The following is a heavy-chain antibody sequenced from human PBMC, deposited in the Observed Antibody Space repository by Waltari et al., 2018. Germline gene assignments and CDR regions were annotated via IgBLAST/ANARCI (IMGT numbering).Heavy chain of an antibody. CDR2: IFSNDEK. CDR3: ARIRSFSGTYYYDSSGHPLDYFDY. CDR1: GFSLSNARMG. J-gene: IGHJ4*02. V-gene: IGHV2-26*01. Sequence: QVTLKESGPVLVKPTETLTLTCTVSGFSLSNARMGVSWIRQPPGKALEWLAHIFSNDEKSYSTSLKSRLTISKDTSKSQVVLTMTNMDPVDTATYYCARIRSFSGTYYYDSSGHPLDYFDYWGQGTLVTVSS. D-gene: IGHD3-22*01.